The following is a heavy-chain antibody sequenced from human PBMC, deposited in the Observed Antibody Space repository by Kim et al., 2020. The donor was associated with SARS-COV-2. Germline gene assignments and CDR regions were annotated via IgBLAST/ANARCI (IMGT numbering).Heavy chain of an antibody. V-gene: IGHV3-30*04. CDR2: ISPDGRGM. D-gene: IGHD6-19*01. J-gene: IGHJ3*02. Sequence: HWVRQAPGKGLEWVAAISPDGRGMYYGDSLIDRITVSRDESKSTSFLQLDSLTPEDTAVYYCAREGYSSGYCGAFNIWGQGAMVTVSS. CDR3: AREGYSSGYCGAFNI.